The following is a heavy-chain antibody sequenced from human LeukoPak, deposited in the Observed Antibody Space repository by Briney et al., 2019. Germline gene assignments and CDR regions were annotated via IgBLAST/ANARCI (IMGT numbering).Heavy chain of an antibody. D-gene: IGHD3-22*01. Sequence: GGSLRLSCAASGFTFSSYEMNWVRQAPGKGLEWVSYISPTGSTIYYADSMKGRFTISRDNAKKSLYLQMNSLRAEDTAVYHCARDAYYYDRSGYYLLDYWGQGTLVTVSS. CDR2: ISPTGSTI. V-gene: IGHV3-48*03. J-gene: IGHJ4*02. CDR3: ARDAYYYDRSGYYLLDY. CDR1: GFTFSSYE.